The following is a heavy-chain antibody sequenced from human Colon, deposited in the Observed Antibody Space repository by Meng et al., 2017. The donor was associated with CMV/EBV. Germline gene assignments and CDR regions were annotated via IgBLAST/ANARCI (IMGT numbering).Heavy chain of an antibody. CDR2: IKSKTDGGTT. Sequence: GESLKISCAASGFTFSNAWMSWVRQAPGKGLEWVGRIKSKTDGGTTDYAAPVKGRFTISRDDSKNTLYLQMNSLKTEDTAVYYCSRDEQWLVWALDSWGQGTLVTVSS. V-gene: IGHV3-15*01. D-gene: IGHD6-19*01. CDR1: GFTFSNAW. J-gene: IGHJ4*02. CDR3: SRDEQWLVWALDS.